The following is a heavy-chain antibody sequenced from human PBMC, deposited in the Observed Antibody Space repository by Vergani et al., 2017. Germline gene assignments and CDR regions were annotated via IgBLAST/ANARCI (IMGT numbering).Heavy chain of an antibody. CDR1: GGSLSGYY. Sequence: QVQLQQWGPGLLKPSETLSLTCAVYGGSLSGYYWSWIRLAPGKGLGWIGEINHSGTINYNPTLKSPFNVSIDTCRDHFSLKLRSVSAADTAVYFCARRAERWETLLRDDFDVWGQGTFVTVSP. CDR3: ARRAERWETLLRDDFDV. CDR2: INHSGTI. V-gene: IGHV4-34*01. J-gene: IGHJ3*01. D-gene: IGHD1-26*01.